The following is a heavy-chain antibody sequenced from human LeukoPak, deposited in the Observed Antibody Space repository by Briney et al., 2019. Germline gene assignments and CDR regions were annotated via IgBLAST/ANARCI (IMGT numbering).Heavy chain of an antibody. V-gene: IGHV3-53*01. CDR2: IYSGGST. D-gene: IGHD5-12*01. CDR3: ARGPGGGYGDFDY. Sequence: GGSLRLSCAASGFTISSNYMSWVRQAPGKGLEWVSVIYSGGSTYYAHSVKGRFTISRDNSKNTLYLQMNSLRAEDTAVYYCARGPGGGYGDFDYWGQGTLVTVSS. CDR1: GFTISSNY. J-gene: IGHJ4*02.